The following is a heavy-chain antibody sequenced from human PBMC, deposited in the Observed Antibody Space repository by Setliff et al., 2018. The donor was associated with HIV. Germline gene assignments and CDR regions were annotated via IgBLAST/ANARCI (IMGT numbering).Heavy chain of an antibody. CDR2: ISSSDDDT. D-gene: IGHD1-26*01. Sequence: PGGSLRLSCTASGFSFRNFGMTWVRQAPGKGLEWVSSISSSDDDTHYADSLRGRFTVSRDTAKSALYLQMNNLSVDDTAVYYCVRDSAASVWVGASVYYFDFWGQGIQVTVSS. J-gene: IGHJ4*02. CDR3: VRDSAASVWVGASVYYFDF. CDR1: GFSFRNFG. V-gene: IGHV3-21*01.